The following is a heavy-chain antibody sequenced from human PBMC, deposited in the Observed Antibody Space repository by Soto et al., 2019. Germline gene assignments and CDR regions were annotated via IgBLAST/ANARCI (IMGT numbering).Heavy chain of an antibody. Sequence: SETLSLTCTVSGGSISSSSYYWGWIRQPPGKGLEWIGSIYYSGSTYYNPSLKSRVTISVDTSKNQFSLKLSSVTAADPAVYYCARDALTGDRAFDIWGQGTMVTVSS. J-gene: IGHJ3*02. CDR1: GGSISSSSYY. D-gene: IGHD3-9*01. CDR3: ARDALTGDRAFDI. V-gene: IGHV4-39*07. CDR2: IYYSGST.